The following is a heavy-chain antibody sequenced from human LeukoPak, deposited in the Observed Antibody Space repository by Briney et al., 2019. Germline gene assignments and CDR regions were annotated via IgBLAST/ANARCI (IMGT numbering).Heavy chain of an antibody. CDR1: GFTFSSYS. CDR3: ARARDRLSPLGAFDI. V-gene: IGHV3-48*01. Sequence: PGGSLRLSCAASGFTFSSYSMNWVRQAPGKGLEWVSYISSSSSTIYYADSVKGRFTISRDNAKNSLYLQMNSLRAEDTAVYYCARARDRLSPLGAFDIWGQGTMVTVSS. D-gene: IGHD5/OR15-5a*01. CDR2: ISSSSSTI. J-gene: IGHJ3*02.